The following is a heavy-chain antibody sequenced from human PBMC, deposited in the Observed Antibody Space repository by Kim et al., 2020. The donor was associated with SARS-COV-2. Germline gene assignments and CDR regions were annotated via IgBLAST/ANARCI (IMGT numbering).Heavy chain of an antibody. D-gene: IGHD1-1*01. Sequence: ASVKVSCKASGYTFTSYYMHWVRQAPGQGLEWMGIINPSGGSTSYAQKFQGRVTMTRDTSTSTVYMELSSLRSEDTAVYYCARVNYGGTTPLGPLGMDVWGQGTTVTVSS. V-gene: IGHV1-46*01. CDR3: ARVNYGGTTPLGPLGMDV. J-gene: IGHJ6*02. CDR2: INPSGGST. CDR1: GYTFTSYY.